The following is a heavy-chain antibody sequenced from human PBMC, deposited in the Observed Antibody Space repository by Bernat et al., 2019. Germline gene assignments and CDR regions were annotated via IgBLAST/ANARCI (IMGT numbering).Heavy chain of an antibody. CDR3: AKDRSGGYYGRLDP. J-gene: IGHJ5*02. D-gene: IGHD3-10*01. CDR1: GFTFSSYG. Sequence: EVQLLESGGGLVQPGGSLRLSCAASGFTFSSYGMSWVRQAPGKGLEWVSAITGTGGSTYYAGSVKGRFTISRDDSKNTLFLQMNSLRAADTAVYYCAKDRSGGYYGRLDPWGQGTLVTVSS. V-gene: IGHV3-23*01. CDR2: ITGTGGST.